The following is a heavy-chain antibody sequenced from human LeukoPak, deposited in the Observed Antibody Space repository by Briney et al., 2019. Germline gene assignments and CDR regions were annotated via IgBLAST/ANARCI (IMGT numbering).Heavy chain of an antibody. J-gene: IGHJ4*02. V-gene: IGHV4-34*01. CDR3: AGDSTGLFFDY. D-gene: IGHD2-8*02. CDR1: GGSFSGYY. CDR2: INHSGST. Sequence: SETLSLTCAVYGGSFSGYYWSWIRQPPGKGLEWIGEINHSGSTNYNPSLKSRVTISVDTSKNQFSLKLSSVTAADTAVYYCAGDSTGLFFDYWGQGTLITVSS.